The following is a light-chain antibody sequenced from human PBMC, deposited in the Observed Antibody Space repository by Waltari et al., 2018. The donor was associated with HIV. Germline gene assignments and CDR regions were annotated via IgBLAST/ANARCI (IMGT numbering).Light chain of an antibody. CDR3: TSYAGSNNVI. CDR1: SSDVGGSNY. J-gene: IGLJ2*01. CDR2: EVS. Sequence: QSALTQPPSASGSPGQSVAISCTGTSSDVGGSNYVSWYQQYPGKAPKLMIYEVSKRPSGVPDRFSGSKSGHTASLTVSGLQAEDEAHYYCTSYAGSNNVIFGGGTRLTVL. V-gene: IGLV2-8*01.